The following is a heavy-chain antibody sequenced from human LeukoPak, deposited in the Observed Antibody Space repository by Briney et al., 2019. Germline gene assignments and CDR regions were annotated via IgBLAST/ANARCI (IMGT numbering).Heavy chain of an antibody. J-gene: IGHJ5*02. Sequence: PSQTLSLTCTVSGVSISSGRYYWSWIRQPAGKGLEWIGRIYTSGSTNYNPSLKSRVTISVDTSKNQFSLKLSSVTAADTAVYYCARDREAPYDFWSGYLGGGNWFDPWGQGTLVTVSS. D-gene: IGHD3-3*01. CDR2: IYTSGST. CDR1: GVSISSGRYY. CDR3: ARDREAPYDFWSGYLGGGNWFDP. V-gene: IGHV4-61*02.